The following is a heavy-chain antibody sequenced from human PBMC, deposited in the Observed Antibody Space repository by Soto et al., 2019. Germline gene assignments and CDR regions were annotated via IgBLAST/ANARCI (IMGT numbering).Heavy chain of an antibody. CDR3: ARVQGRYSSSWEVYYFDY. Sequence: GSVNFACKASGYKFTCYYMHWVRQAPGQGLEWMGIINPSGGSTSYAQKFQGRVTMTRDTSTSTVYMELSSLRSEDTAVYHCARVQGRYSSSWEVYYFDYWGQGTLVTVSS. D-gene: IGHD6-13*01. CDR1: GYKFTCYY. CDR2: INPSGGST. V-gene: IGHV1-46*01. J-gene: IGHJ4*02.